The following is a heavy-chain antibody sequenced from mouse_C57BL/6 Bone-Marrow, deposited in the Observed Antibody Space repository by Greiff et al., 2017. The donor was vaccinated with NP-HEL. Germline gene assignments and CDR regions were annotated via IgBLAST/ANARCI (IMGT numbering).Heavy chain of an antibody. CDR3: VREASSSPTTVRGFYYAMDY. D-gene: IGHD2-13*01. J-gene: IGHJ4*01. V-gene: IGHV10-3*01. CDR1: GFTFNTYA. Sequence: EVQVVESGGGLVQPKGSLKLSCAASGFTFNTYAMHWVRQAPGKGLEWVARIRSKSSNYATYYADSVKDRFTISRDDSQSMLYLQMNNLKTEDTAMYYCVREASSSPTTVRGFYYAMDYGGQGTSVTVSS. CDR2: IRSKSSNYAT.